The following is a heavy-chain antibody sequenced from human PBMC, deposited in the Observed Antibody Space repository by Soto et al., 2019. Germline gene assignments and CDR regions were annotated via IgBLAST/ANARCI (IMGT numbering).Heavy chain of an antibody. J-gene: IGHJ4*02. Sequence: QVQLVESGGGVVQPGRSLRLSCAASGFTFSSYAMHWVRQAPGKGLEWVAVISYDGSNKYYADSVKGRFTISRDNSKNTLYLQMNSLRAEDTAVYYCARGRVVPAAIPQYFDYWCQGTLVTVSS. CDR1: GFTFSSYA. V-gene: IGHV3-30-3*01. CDR2: ISYDGSNK. D-gene: IGHD2-2*01. CDR3: ARGRVVPAAIPQYFDY.